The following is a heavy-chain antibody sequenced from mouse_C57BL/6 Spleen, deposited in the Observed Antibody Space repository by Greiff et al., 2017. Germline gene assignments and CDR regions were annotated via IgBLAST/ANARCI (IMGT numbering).Heavy chain of an antibody. CDR2: ISYDGSN. CDR1: GYSITSGYY. V-gene: IGHV3-6*01. D-gene: IGHD1-1*01. J-gene: IGHJ4*01. CDR3: ARKHYYGSSHDYAMDY. Sequence: EVQLQESGPGLVKPSQSLSLTCSVTGYSITSGYYWNWIRQFPGNKLEWMGYISYDGSNNYNPSLKNRISITRDTSKNQFFLKLNSVTTEDTATYYCARKHYYGSSHDYAMDYWGQGTSVTVSS.